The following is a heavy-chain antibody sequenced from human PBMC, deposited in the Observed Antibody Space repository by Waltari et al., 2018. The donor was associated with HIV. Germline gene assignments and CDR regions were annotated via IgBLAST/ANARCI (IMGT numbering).Heavy chain of an antibody. CDR1: GFTFRSYA. Sequence: QVQLVESGGGVVQPGRSLRLSCAASGFTFRSYAMHSVRQAPGKGLEWVAVISYDGSNKYYADSVKGRFTISRDNSKNTLYLQMNSLRAEDTAVYYCARDLTVGGAFDYWGQGTLVTVSS. CDR2: ISYDGSNK. J-gene: IGHJ4*02. CDR3: ARDLTVGGAFDY. D-gene: IGHD3-16*01. V-gene: IGHV3-30-3*01.